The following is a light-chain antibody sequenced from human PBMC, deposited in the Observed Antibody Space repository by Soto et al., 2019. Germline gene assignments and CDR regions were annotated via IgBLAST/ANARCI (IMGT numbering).Light chain of an antibody. CDR2: GAS. CDR3: QQYNNCLWT. J-gene: IGKJ1*01. CDR1: QSVSSN. Sequence: EIVMTQSPATLSVSPGERATLSCRASQSVSSNLAWYQQKPGQAPRLLIYGASTRATGIPARFSGSGSGTEFTLPISSLQSEDFAVYYCQQYNNCLWTFGQGTK. V-gene: IGKV3-15*01.